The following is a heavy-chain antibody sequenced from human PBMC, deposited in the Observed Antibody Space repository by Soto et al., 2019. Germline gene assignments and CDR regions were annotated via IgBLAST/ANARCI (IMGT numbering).Heavy chain of an antibody. D-gene: IGHD5-12*01. V-gene: IGHV4-61*01. Sequence: QVQLQESGPGLVKPSETLSLTCTVSGVSVLRGPYYWSWIRHPPGKGLEWVGCISDTGSGDYNPFLTSRVTISVHTSKRQFSLRLNSVTAADTAVYYCARAPSGYDPLGMDVWGQGTTVTVSS. CDR3: ARAPSGYDPLGMDV. CDR1: GVSVLRGPYY. CDR2: ISDTGSG. J-gene: IGHJ6*02.